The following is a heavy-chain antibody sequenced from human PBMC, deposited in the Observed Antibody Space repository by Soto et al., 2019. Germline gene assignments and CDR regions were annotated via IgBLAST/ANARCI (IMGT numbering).Heavy chain of an antibody. J-gene: IGHJ6*02. V-gene: IGHV3-53*01. D-gene: IGHD3-3*01. Sequence: EVQLVESGGGLIQPGWSLRLSCAASGFTVSSNYMTWVRQAPGKGLEWVSVIYSGGSTYYADSVKGRFTNSKDNSKNSMDVQMNRLRAEDAAVYYCARDEEDVWCGMEVWGQGTTVTVSS. CDR1: GFTVSSNY. CDR2: IYSGGST. CDR3: ARDEEDVWCGMEV.